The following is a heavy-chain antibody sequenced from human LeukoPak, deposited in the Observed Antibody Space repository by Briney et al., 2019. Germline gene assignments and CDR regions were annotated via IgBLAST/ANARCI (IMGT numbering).Heavy chain of an antibody. CDR1: GFTFSSYS. J-gene: IGHJ4*02. V-gene: IGHV3-21*01. CDR2: ISSSSSYI. Sequence: GGSLRLSCAASGFTFSSYSMNWVRQAPGKGLEWGSSISSSSSYIYYADSVKGRFTISRDNDKNSLYLQMNSLRAEDTAVYYCARARLVRGSELFDYWGQGPLDTVSS. CDR3: ARARLVRGSELFDY. D-gene: IGHD3-10*01.